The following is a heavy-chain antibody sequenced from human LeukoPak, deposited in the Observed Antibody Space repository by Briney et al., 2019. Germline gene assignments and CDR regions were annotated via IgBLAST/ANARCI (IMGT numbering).Heavy chain of an antibody. CDR1: GFTFDDYA. Sequence: PGRSLRLSCAASGFTFDDYAMHWVRQAPGKGLEWVSGISWNSGSIGYADSVKGRFTISRDNAKNSLYLQMNSLRAEDTALYYCTEDRATVTTGFDYWGQGTLVTVSS. CDR2: ISWNSGSI. V-gene: IGHV3-9*01. CDR3: TEDRATVTTGFDY. D-gene: IGHD4-17*01. J-gene: IGHJ4*02.